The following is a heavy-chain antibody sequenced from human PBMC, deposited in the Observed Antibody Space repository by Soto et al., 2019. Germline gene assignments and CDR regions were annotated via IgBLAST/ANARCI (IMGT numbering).Heavy chain of an antibody. D-gene: IGHD1-1*01. J-gene: IGHJ3*02. Sequence: QVQLQQWGAGLLKPSETLSLTCAVYGGFVTSGSYYWSWIRQPPGKGLEWIGEMSHSGGTHFNPSLESRATLSVDTSKNQCTLKISSVTAAAAALYYCARVERGTATTGVDAFDIWGPGTMVTVSS. CDR2: MSHSGGT. CDR1: GGFVTSGSYY. CDR3: ARVERGTATTGVDAFDI. V-gene: IGHV4-34*01.